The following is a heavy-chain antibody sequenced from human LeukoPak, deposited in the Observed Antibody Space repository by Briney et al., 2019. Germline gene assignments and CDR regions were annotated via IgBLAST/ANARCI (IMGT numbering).Heavy chain of an antibody. Sequence: SETLSLTCTVSGYSINNGYFWGWFRQSPGKGLEWIGAIYHTGNTYYNPSLKSRVTMSVDTSKNEFSLKLSSVTAADTAVYYCARDRYYYDSSGYCRFDYWGQGTLVTVSS. CDR3: ARDRYYYDSSGYCRFDY. J-gene: IGHJ4*02. CDR1: GYSINNGYF. V-gene: IGHV4-38-2*02. D-gene: IGHD3-22*01. CDR2: IYHTGNT.